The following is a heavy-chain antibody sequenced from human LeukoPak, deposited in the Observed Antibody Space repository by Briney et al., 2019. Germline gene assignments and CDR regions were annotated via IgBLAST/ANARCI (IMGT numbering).Heavy chain of an antibody. CDR2: ISGSSGST. J-gene: IGHJ1*01. Sequence: GGSLRLSCAASGFTFSNYAMSWVRQAPGKGLEWVSAISGSSGSTYYADSVKGRFTFSRDNSKNTLYLQMNSLRAEDTAIYYCAKGRITAAGTTEYFQHWGQGTLVTVSS. D-gene: IGHD6-13*01. V-gene: IGHV3-23*01. CDR3: AKGRITAAGTTEYFQH. CDR1: GFTFSNYA.